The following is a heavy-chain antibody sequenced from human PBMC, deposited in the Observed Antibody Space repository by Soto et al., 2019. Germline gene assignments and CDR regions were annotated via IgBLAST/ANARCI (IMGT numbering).Heavy chain of an antibody. J-gene: IGHJ4*02. CDR3: VKQVYYSGRSYYVD. V-gene: IGHV3-64D*08. CDR2: ISSNGGST. CDR1: GFTFSSYA. Sequence: GALRLSCSASGFTFSSYAMHWVRQAPGKGLEYVSAISSNGGSTYYADSVKGRFTISRDNSKNTLYLQMSSLRAEDTAVYYCVKQVYYSGRSYYVDWGQGTLVTVSS. D-gene: IGHD1-26*01.